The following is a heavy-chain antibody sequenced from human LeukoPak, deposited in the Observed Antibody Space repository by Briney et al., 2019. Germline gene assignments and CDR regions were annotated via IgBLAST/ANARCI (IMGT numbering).Heavy chain of an antibody. CDR3: AREISWSSSSMFDY. J-gene: IGHJ4*02. CDR1: GFTFSSYG. V-gene: IGHV3-33*01. CDR2: IWYDGSNK. D-gene: IGHD6-6*01. Sequence: GGSLRLSCAASGFTFSSYGMHWVRQAPGKGLEWVAVIWYDGSNKYYADSVKGRFTISRDNSKNTLYLQMNSLRAEDTAVYYCAREISWSSSSMFDYWGQGTLVTVSS.